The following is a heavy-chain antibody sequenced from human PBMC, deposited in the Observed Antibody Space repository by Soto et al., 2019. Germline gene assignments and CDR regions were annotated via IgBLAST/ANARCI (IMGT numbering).Heavy chain of an antibody. J-gene: IGHJ4*02. D-gene: IGHD3-3*01. Sequence: GGSLRLSCAASGSTFSDYYMSWIRQAPGKGLEWVSYISSSGSTIYYADSVKGRFTISRDNAKNSLYLQMNSLRAEDTAVYYCARGQAVKNYDFWSGYYKGHYFDYWGQGTLVTVSS. V-gene: IGHV3-11*01. CDR3: ARGQAVKNYDFWSGYYKGHYFDY. CDR2: ISSSGSTI. CDR1: GSTFSDYY.